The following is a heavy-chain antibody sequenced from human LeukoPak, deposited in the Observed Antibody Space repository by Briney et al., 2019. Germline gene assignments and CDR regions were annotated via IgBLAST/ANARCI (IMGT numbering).Heavy chain of an antibody. CDR1: GFTFSSYG. J-gene: IGHJ6*03. D-gene: IGHD5-12*01. CDR2: IRYDGSNK. Sequence: GGSLRLSCAASGFTFSSYGMYWVRQAPGKGLEWVALIRYDGSNKYYADSVKGRFTVSRDNSKNTLYLQMKSLRAEDTAVYYCAKGGGYEAQYYYYYLDVWGKGTTVTISS. V-gene: IGHV3-30*02. CDR3: AKGGGYEAQYYYYYLDV.